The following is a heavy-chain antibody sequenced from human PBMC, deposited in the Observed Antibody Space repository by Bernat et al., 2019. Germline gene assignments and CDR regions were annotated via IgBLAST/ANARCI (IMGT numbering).Heavy chain of an antibody. V-gene: IGHV1-3*04. J-gene: IGHJ4*01. CDR1: GYTLTRSA. CDR3: ATDSGGGWFLYH. Sequence: QVHLVQSGAEVKKPGASVKVSCKASGYTLTRSAIHWVRQAPGQGVEWMGWINTASGNTEYSQNFRGRVTITRDTSANTAFMELNSLTAEDTSVYYCATDSGGGWFLYHWGQGTLVTVSS. CDR2: INTASGNT. D-gene: IGHD5-12*01.